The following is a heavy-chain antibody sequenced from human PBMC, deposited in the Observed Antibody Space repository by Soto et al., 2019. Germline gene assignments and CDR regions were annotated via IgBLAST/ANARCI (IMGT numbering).Heavy chain of an antibody. V-gene: IGHV1-24*01. CDR2: FDPEDAET. D-gene: IGHD6-19*01. Sequence: ASVNVSCKVSGYTLTELSMHWVRQPPGKGLEWMGGFDPEDAETIYARRFQGRVTMTEDTSADKAYMELSSLRSEDTAVYYCAAGAVPYGREVWGQGKTVIVSS. CDR3: AAGAVPYGREV. J-gene: IGHJ6*02. CDR1: GYTLTELS.